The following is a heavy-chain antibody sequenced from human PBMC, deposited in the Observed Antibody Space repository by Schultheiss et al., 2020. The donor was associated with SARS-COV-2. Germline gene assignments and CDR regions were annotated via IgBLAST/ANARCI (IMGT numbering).Heavy chain of an antibody. J-gene: IGHJ6*02. CDR3: ARENNNYYGMDV. V-gene: IGHV3-11*04. D-gene: IGHD2/OR15-2a*01. CDR1: GFTFSDYY. CDR2: ISSSGSYI. Sequence: GRSLRLSCAASGFTFSDYYMSWIRQAPGKGLEWVSYISSSGSYIYYADSVKGRFTISRDNAKNSLYLQMNSLRAEDTAVYYCARENNNYYGMDVWGQGTTVTVSS.